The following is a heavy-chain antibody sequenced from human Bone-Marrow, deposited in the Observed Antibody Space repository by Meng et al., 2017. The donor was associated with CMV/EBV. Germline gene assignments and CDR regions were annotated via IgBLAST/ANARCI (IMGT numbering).Heavy chain of an antibody. J-gene: IGHJ5*02. Sequence: SETLSLTCPVSGASITTTKWWTWVRQPPGKGLEWVGEIDHSGNSNSNPSLKSRLTLSLDTSKNHLSLRMTSVTAEDTAIYYCARVREHTSLGNYWFDPWGQGTLVTVSS. CDR3: ARVREHTSLGNYWFDP. CDR1: GASITTTKW. V-gene: IGHV4-4*02. CDR2: IDHSGNS. D-gene: IGHD3-16*01.